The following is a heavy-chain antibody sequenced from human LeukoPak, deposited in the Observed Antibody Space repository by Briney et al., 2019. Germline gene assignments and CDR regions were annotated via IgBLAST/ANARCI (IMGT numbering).Heavy chain of an antibody. V-gene: IGHV1-18*04. Sequence: GASVKVSCKASGYTFTRYGISWVRQAPGQGLEWMGWISAYNGNTNYAQKLQGRVTMTTDTSTSTAYMELRSLRAEDTAVYYCARDRRSSGWYDFDYWGQGTLVTVSS. J-gene: IGHJ4*02. D-gene: IGHD6-19*01. CDR1: GYTFTRYG. CDR3: ARDRRSSGWYDFDY. CDR2: ISAYNGNT.